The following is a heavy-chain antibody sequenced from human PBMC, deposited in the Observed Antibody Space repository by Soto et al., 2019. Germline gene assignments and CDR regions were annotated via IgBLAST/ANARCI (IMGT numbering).Heavy chain of an antibody. D-gene: IGHD1-7*01. CDR3: ADRQEYRGTWNSGWFAP. CDR2: IYWDDDK. Sequence: QITLKESGPPLVKPTQTLTLTCTFSGFSLTTSGVGVGWIRQPPGKALEWLALIYWDDDKRYSPSLRSRLTITKDTSKNQVVLTMTNMDPVHTGTYYRADRQEYRGTWNSGWFAPWGQGTLVTVSS. J-gene: IGHJ5*02. CDR1: GFSLTTSGVG. V-gene: IGHV2-5*02.